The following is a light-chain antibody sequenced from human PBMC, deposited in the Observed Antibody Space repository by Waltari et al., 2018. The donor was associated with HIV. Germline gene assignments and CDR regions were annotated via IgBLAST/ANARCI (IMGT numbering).Light chain of an antibody. CDR3: QQYYSTPWT. V-gene: IGKV4-1*01. J-gene: IGKJ1*01. Sequence: DIVLTQSPHSLAVSLGERATINCKSSPSVLYSSNNKNYLAWYQQKPGQPPKLLIYWASTRESGVPDRFSGSGSGTDFTLTISSLQAEDVAVYYCQQYYSTPWTFGQGTKVEIK. CDR1: PSVLYSSNNKNY. CDR2: WAS.